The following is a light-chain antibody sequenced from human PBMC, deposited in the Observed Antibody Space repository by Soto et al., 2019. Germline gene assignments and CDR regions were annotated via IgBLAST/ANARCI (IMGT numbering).Light chain of an antibody. J-gene: IGKJ1*01. CDR1: QSITDW. CDR3: QYWDDYSWT. V-gene: IGKV1-5*03. Sequence: DIQMTQSPSTLSASVGDRVTITCRSSQSITDWLAWYQQKPGKAPKFLIYKASNLEGGVPSRFSGSGSGTKISLTISSVQPDDFATYYCQYWDDYSWTFGQGTKVEIK. CDR2: KAS.